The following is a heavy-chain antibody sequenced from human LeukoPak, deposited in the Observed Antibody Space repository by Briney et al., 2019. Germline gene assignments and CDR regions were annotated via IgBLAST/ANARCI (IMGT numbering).Heavy chain of an antibody. Sequence: SETLSLTCTVSGGSIRSSSNYWGWIRQPPGKGLEWIGSLFYSGSTYYSPSLKSRVTISVDTSKNQFSLNLRSVTAADTAVYYCARHVVVTSLPDYFDHWGQGTLVTVSS. CDR2: LFYSGST. V-gene: IGHV4-39*01. J-gene: IGHJ4*02. D-gene: IGHD2-21*02. CDR1: GGSIRSSSNY. CDR3: ARHVVVTSLPDYFDH.